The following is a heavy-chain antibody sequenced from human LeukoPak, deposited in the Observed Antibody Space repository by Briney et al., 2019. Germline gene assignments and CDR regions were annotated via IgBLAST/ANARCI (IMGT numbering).Heavy chain of an antibody. CDR1: GFTFSSYS. D-gene: IGHD6-19*01. J-gene: IGHJ4*02. Sequence: GGSLRLFCAASGFTFSSYSMNWVRQAPGKGLEWVSFISSSSNYIYYADSVKGRFTFSRDNAKNSLYLQMNSLRAEDTAVYYCARGPSGWHYFDYWGQGTLVTVSS. CDR3: ARGPSGWHYFDY. CDR2: ISSSSNYI. V-gene: IGHV3-21*01.